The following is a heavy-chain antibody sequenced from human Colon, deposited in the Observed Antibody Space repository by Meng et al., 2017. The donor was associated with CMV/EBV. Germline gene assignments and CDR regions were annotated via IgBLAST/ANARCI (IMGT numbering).Heavy chain of an antibody. D-gene: IGHD6-13*01. CDR3: ARGDSSTTWLVFDY. CDR1: GFTFNNYA. J-gene: IGHJ4*02. V-gene: IGHV3-23*01. CDR2: VLGTGPT. Sequence: ASGFTFNNYAMTWVRQASGKGLEWVSTVLGTGPTYYADYVKGRFTISRDDSRNTLFLQLNSLRDEDTAVFYCARGDSSTTWLVFDYWGLGTLVTVSS.